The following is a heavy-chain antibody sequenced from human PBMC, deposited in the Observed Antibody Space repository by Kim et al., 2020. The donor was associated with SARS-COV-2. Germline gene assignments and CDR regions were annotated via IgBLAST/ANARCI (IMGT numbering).Heavy chain of an antibody. J-gene: IGHJ6*02. CDR2: INHSGST. D-gene: IGHD3-10*01. V-gene: IGHV4-34*01. Sequence: SETLSLTCAVYGGSFSGYYWSWIRQPPGKGLEWIGEINHSGSTNYNPSLKSRVTISVDTSKNQFSLKLSSVTAADTAVYYCASCFRVSPFTSHYYGSGSYPGKGVYYYGMDVWGQGTTVTVSS. CDR1: GGSFSGYY. CDR3: ASCFRVSPFTSHYYGSGSYPGKGVYYYGMDV.